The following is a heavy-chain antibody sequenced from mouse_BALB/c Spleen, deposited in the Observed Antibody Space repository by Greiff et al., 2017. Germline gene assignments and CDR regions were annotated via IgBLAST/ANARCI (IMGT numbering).Heavy chain of an antibody. Sequence: EVKLMESGGGLVKPGGSLKLSCAASGFTFSSYTMSWVRQTPEKRLEWVATISSGGGNTYYPDSVKGRSTISRDNAKNNLYLQMSSLRSEDTALYYCASYYYGSSLFAYWGQGTLVTVSA. CDR2: ISSGGGNT. J-gene: IGHJ3*01. CDR3: ASYYYGSSLFAY. D-gene: IGHD1-1*01. V-gene: IGHV5-9*03. CDR1: GFTFSSYT.